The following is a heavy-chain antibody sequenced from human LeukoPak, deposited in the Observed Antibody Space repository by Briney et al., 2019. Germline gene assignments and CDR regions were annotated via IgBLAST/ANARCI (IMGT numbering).Heavy chain of an antibody. Sequence: SVTVSFKASGFTFTSSVLHWVRQARGQRLGWIGWIVVGIDNTNYTQKFQERVTITRDKSTGTAYMELSSLRSDDTAVYYCAAELEMATNAFDIWGQGTMVTVSS. V-gene: IGHV1-58*01. CDR3: AAELEMATNAFDI. CDR1: GFTFTSSV. CDR2: IVVGIDNT. J-gene: IGHJ3*02. D-gene: IGHD5-24*01.